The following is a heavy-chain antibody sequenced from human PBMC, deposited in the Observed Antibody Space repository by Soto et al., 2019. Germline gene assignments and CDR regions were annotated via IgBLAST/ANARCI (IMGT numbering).Heavy chain of an antibody. CDR1: GGTFSSYT. CDR2: IIPILGIA. CDR3: ARVGAGDSHCSSTSCLLFDP. D-gene: IGHD2-2*01. Sequence: QVQLVQSGAEVKKPGSSVKVSCKASGGTFSSYTISWVRQAPGQGLEWMGRIIPILGIANYAQKFQGRVTITEDKATSTAYRELSSLRSEDTAVYYCARVGAGDSHCSSTSCLLFDPWGQGTLVTVSS. V-gene: IGHV1-69*02. J-gene: IGHJ5*02.